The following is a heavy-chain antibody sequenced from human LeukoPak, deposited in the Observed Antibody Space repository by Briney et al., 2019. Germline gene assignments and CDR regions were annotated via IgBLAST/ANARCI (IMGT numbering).Heavy chain of an antibody. CDR2: LKSSSDKI. CDR3: ARDAYWGSSGKGFDS. D-gene: IGHD7-27*01. CDR1: GFTFTGYR. V-gene: IGHV3-48*02. Sequence: GGSLRLSCAATGFTFTGYRMDWVRPAPGKGLEWVSYLKSSSDKIYYADSVKCGVTISRDNTKNSLYTQMNSLRDEETAVYSCARDAYWGSSGKGFDSWVQGSLVSVSS. J-gene: IGHJ4*02.